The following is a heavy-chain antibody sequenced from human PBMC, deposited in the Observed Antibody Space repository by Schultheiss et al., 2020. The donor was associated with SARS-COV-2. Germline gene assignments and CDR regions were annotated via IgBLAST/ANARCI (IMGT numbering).Heavy chain of an antibody. J-gene: IGHJ6*01. CDR2: IYYSGST. D-gene: IGHD4-17*01. CDR1: GVSISSSSYY. Sequence: SDTLSLTCTVSGVSISSSSYYWGRILQPQGKGLECIGYIYYSGSTYYNPSLKSTVTISVDTSKNQFSLNLCSVTTADTAVYYCARGKMTTVTVPYYSGMELW. CDR3: ARGKMTTVTVPYYSGMEL. V-gene: IGHV4-31*01.